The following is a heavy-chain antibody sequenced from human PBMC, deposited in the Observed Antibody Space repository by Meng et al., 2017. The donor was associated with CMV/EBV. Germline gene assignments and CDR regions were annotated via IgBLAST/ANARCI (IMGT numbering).Heavy chain of an antibody. V-gene: IGHV1-2*02. D-gene: IGHD5-18*01. CDR3: AKDESNGYTDY. CDR2: INPNNRDT. CDR1: GYTFSGYF. Sequence: SCTASGYTFSGYFIHSIRQAPGQRLEWMGWINPNNRDTKYAERFQGRVTMTRDTSTNTAYMELDSLRFVDTAIYYCAKDESNGYTDYWGPGTLVTVSS. J-gene: IGHJ4*02.